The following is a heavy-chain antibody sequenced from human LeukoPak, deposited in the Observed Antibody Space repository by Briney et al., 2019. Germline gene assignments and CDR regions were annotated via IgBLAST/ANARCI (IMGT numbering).Heavy chain of an antibody. CDR1: GFTFSSYS. CDR2: ISSSSSYI. V-gene: IGHV3-21*01. Sequence: QPGRSLRLSCAASGFTFSSYSMNWVRQAPGKGLEWVSSISSSSSYIYYADSVKGRFTISRDNAKNSLYLQMNSLRAEDTAVYYCARDHRSLLFDYWGQGTLVTVSS. CDR3: ARDHRSLLFDY. J-gene: IGHJ4*02. D-gene: IGHD2/OR15-2a*01.